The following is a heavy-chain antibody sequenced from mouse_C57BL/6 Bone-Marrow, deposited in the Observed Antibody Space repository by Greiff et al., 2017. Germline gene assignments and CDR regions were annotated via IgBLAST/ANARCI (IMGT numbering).Heavy chain of an antibody. J-gene: IGHJ4*01. Sequence: EVKLMESGAELVRPGASVKLSCTASGFNIKDYYMHWVKQRPEQGLEWIGRIDPEDGDTEYAPKFQGKATMTVDKSSSTAYMQLSSLTPEDSAVYFCARSRRMDYWGQGTSVTVSS. CDR3: ARSRRMDY. CDR1: GFNIKDYY. V-gene: IGHV14-1*01. CDR2: IDPEDGDT.